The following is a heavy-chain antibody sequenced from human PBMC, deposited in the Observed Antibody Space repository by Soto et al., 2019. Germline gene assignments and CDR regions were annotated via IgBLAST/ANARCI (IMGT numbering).Heavy chain of an antibody. CDR1: GGTFSSYA. V-gene: IGHV1-69*06. Sequence: QVQLVQSGAEVKKPGSSVKVSCKASGGTFSSYAISWVRQAPGQGLEWMGGIIPIFGTANYAQKFQGRVTVTADKSPTTAYMELSSLCSEDTAVSYCAREINFDGSLASLNWFDPWGQGALVTVSS. CDR2: IIPIFGTA. CDR3: AREINFDGSLASLNWFDP. D-gene: IGHD3-9*01. J-gene: IGHJ5*02.